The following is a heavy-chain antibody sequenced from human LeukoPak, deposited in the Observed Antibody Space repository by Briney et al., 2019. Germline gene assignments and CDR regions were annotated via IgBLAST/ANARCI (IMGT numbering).Heavy chain of an antibody. J-gene: IGHJ4*02. CDR1: GYTFTSYY. D-gene: IGHD1-20*01. V-gene: IGHV1-46*01. Sequence: ASVKVSCKASGYTFTSYYMHWVRQAPGQGLEWMGIINPSGGSTSYAQKFQGRVTITTDESTSTAYMELSSLRSEDTAVYYCARGITGSRRLFDYWGQGTLVTVSS. CDR3: ARGITGSRRLFDY. CDR2: INPSGGST.